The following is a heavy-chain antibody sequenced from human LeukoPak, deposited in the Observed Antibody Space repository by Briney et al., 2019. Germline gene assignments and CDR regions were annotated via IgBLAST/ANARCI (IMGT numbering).Heavy chain of an antibody. V-gene: IGHV1-18*01. J-gene: IGHJ4*02. CDR1: GYTFTSYP. CDR2: ITTYNGNT. CDR3: ARGYDYGDYVGDFDY. D-gene: IGHD4-17*01. Sequence: SVKVSCKATGYTFTSYPISWVRQAPGQGLEWMGWITTYNGNTNYAQKLQGRVTMTTDTSTSTAYMDLRGLRSDDTAVYYCARGYDYGDYVGDFDYWGQGTLVTVSS.